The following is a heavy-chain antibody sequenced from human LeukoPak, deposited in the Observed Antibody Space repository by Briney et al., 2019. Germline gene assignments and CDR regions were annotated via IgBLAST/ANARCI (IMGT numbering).Heavy chain of an antibody. CDR2: VSAYHGTT. D-gene: IGHD4-11*01. V-gene: IGHV1-18*04. J-gene: IGHJ3*02. CDR1: GYTFTIYY. CDR3: ARVTSLTTLTAFDI. Sequence: ASVKVSCKASGYTFTIYYIHWVRQAPGQGLEWMGWVSAYHGTTNYARTVQGRVTMTTDTSTSTAFLELRSLRSDDTAVYYCARVTSLTTLTAFDIWGQGTMVTVSS.